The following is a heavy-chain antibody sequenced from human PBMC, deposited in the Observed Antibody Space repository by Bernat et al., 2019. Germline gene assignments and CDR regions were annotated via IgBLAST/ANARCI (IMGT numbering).Heavy chain of an antibody. V-gene: IGHV4-39*02. D-gene: IGHD3-22*01. Sequence: QLQLQESGPGLVKPSETLSLTCTVSGGSISSSSYYWGWIRQPPGKGLEWIGSIYYSGSTYYNPSLKSRVTISVDTSKNQFSLKLSSVTAADTAVYYCARDRAMYYYDSSGYSNDAFDIWGQGTMVTVPS. CDR2: IYYSGST. CDR1: GGSISSSSYY. CDR3: ARDRAMYYYDSSGYSNDAFDI. J-gene: IGHJ3*02.